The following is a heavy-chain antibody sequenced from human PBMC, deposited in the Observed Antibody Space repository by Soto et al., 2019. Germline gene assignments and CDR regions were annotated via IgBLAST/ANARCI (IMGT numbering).Heavy chain of an antibody. Sequence: ASVKVSCKASGYTFTSYYMHWVRQAPGQGLEWMGIINPSGGSTSYAQKFQGRVTMTRDTSTSTVYMELSSLRSEDTAVYYCARDHLAVAVTLDYLDYWGQYTLVPVSS. J-gene: IGHJ4*02. CDR2: INPSGGST. V-gene: IGHV1-46*03. CDR1: GYTFTSYY. CDR3: ARDHLAVAVTLDYLDY. D-gene: IGHD6-19*01.